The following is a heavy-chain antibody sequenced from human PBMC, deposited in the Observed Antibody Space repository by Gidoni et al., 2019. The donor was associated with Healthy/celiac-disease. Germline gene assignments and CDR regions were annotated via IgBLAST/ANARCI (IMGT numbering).Heavy chain of an antibody. J-gene: IGHJ4*02. Sequence: QLQLQESGPGLVKPSETLSLTCTVSGGSISSSSYYWGWIRQPPGKGLEWIGSIYYSGSTYYNPSLKSRVTISVDTSKNQFSLKLSSVTAADTAVYYCARQWIQLSLIDYWGQGTLVTVSS. V-gene: IGHV4-39*01. CDR1: GGSISSSSYY. D-gene: IGHD5-18*01. CDR2: IYYSGST. CDR3: ARQWIQLSLIDY.